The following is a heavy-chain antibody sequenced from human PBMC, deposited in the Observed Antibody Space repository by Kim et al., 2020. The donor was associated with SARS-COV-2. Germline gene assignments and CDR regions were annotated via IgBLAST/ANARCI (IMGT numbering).Heavy chain of an antibody. V-gene: IGHV3-30*07. CDR3: ARNEVYYYCSGSYQDY. D-gene: IGHD3-10*01. J-gene: IGHJ4*02. Sequence: SVKGRFTTSRNDAKNTLYLQMNSLRAEDTAMYYCARNEVYYYCSGSYQDYWGQGTLVTVSS.